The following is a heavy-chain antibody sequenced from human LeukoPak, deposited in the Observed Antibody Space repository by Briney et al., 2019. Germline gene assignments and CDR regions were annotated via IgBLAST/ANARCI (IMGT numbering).Heavy chain of an antibody. Sequence: ASVKVSCKASGGTFSSYAINWVRQATGQGLEWMGWMNPNSGNTGYAQKFQGRVTMTRNTSISTAYMDLSSLTSEDTAVYYCTIGKLASRRGSWFDPWGQGTLVTVSS. J-gene: IGHJ5*02. V-gene: IGHV1-8*02. CDR3: TIGKLASRRGSWFDP. CDR2: MNPNSGNT. CDR1: GGTFSSYA. D-gene: IGHD6-6*01.